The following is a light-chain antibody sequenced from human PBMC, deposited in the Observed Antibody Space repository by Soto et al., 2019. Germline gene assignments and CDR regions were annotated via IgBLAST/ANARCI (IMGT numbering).Light chain of an antibody. CDR3: LSYDSNLWV. V-gene: IGLV6-57*03. Sequence: NFMLTQAHSVSESPGKTVTISCTRSSGSIASNYVQWYQQRPGSAPTTVIYEDNQRPSGVPDRFSGSIDSSSNSASLTISGLKTEDEADYYCLSYDSNLWVFGGGTKLTVL. CDR2: EDN. CDR1: SGSIASNY. J-gene: IGLJ3*02.